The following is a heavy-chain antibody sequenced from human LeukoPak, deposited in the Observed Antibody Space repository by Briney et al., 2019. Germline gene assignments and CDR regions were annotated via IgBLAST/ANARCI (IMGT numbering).Heavy chain of an antibody. CDR1: GFTLSSYT. J-gene: IGHJ4*02. Sequence: GGSLRLSCAASGFTLSSYTMNWVRQAPGKGLEWVSSISSNNNYIYYADSVKGRFTISRDNAKNSLYLQMNSLRAEDTAVYYCARGSRGNFDYWGQGTLVTVSS. D-gene: IGHD4-23*01. CDR3: ARGSRGNFDY. CDR2: ISSNNNYI. V-gene: IGHV3-21*01.